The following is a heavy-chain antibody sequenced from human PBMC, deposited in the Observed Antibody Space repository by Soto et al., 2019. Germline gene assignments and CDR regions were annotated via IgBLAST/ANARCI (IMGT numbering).Heavy chain of an antibody. CDR3: ARDLYLRTGPRGMDV. D-gene: IGHD3-9*01. CDR2: VYYSGTP. V-gene: IGHV4-61*01. J-gene: IGHJ6*02. CDR1: GGSVSSATYY. Sequence: SETLSLTCTVSGGSVSSATYYWNWIRQPPGKGLEWIGSVYYSGTPNYNPSLKSRVTISMDTSYNRLSLKLRSVTAADTAVYYCARDLYLRTGPRGMDVWGQGTTVTVSS.